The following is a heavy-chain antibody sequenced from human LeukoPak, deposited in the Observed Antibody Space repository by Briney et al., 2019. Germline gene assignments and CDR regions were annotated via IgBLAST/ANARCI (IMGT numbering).Heavy chain of an antibody. J-gene: IGHJ4*02. V-gene: IGHV3-21*01. Sequence: GGSLRLSCAASGLTFSSYSMNWVRQAPGKGLEWVSSISSSSSYIYYADSVKGRFTISRDNAKNSLYLQMNSLRAEDTAVYYCARYYDFWSGYYTFGYWGQGTLVTVSS. CDR2: ISSSSSYI. CDR1: GLTFSSYS. D-gene: IGHD3-3*01. CDR3: ARYYDFWSGYYTFGY.